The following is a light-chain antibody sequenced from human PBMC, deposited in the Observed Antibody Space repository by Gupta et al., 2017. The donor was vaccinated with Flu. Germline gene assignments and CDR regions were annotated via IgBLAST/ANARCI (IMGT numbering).Light chain of an antibody. CDR1: QNIDKF. CDR3: QQPYSPPPT. CDR2: AAS. J-gene: IGKJ4*01. Sequence: PPSLSASIGDRVTITCRGSQNIDKFLNWYQHKPGKAPRLLIVAASILQGGVPSRFTGSGAGTEFTLTITSLQAEDFATYYCQQPYSPPPTFGGGTKVEIK. V-gene: IGKV1-39*01.